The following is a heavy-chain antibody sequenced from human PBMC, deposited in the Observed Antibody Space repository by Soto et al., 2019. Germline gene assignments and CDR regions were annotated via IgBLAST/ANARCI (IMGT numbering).Heavy chain of an antibody. CDR3: ARGEIVMVD. D-gene: IGHD3-22*01. V-gene: IGHV4-31*03. CDR2: ISHNGIT. CDR1: AGSINRERSY. Sequence: QVQLQESGPGLVKPSQTLSLNCTVSAGSINRERSYWIWLRQSPGRGLEWIGYISHNGITWYNPSLQSRVSISIDKSKDHFSLEVRSVTAADTAFYYCARGEIVMVDWGQGALVTVSS. J-gene: IGHJ4*02.